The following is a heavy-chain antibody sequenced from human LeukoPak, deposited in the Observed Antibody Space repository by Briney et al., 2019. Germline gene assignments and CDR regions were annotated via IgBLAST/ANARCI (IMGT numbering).Heavy chain of an antibody. J-gene: IGHJ4*02. CDR3: ARDPGAY. CDR2: ISTSSSTI. V-gene: IGHV3-48*01. CDR1: GFTFSSYS. Sequence: GGSLRLSCAASGFTFSSYSMNWVRQAPGKGLEWVSYISTSSSTIYYADSVKGRFTISRDNSKNTLYLQMGSLRAEDMAVYYCARDPGAYWGQGTLVTVSS.